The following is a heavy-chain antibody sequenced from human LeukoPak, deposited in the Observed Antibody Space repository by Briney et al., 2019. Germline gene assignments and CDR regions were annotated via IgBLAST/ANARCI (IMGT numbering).Heavy chain of an antibody. J-gene: IGHJ6*02. D-gene: IGHD3-3*01. V-gene: IGHV3-23*01. Sequence: GGSLRLSCAASRYTFSSYAVSWVRQAPGKGLEWVSAISGTGGSTYYADSVKGRFTISRDNSKNTLYLQMNSLRAEDTAVYYCAKDRFHTYYDFWSGGGNGMDVWGQGTTVTVSS. CDR2: ISGTGGST. CDR3: AKDRFHTYYDFWSGGGNGMDV. CDR1: RYTFSSYA.